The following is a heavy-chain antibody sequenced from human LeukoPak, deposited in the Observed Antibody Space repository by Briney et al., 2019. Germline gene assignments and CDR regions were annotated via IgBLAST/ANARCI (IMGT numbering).Heavy chain of an antibody. V-gene: IGHV1-46*01. CDR1: GYTFTGYY. CDR3: ARAGYTYGQFDY. Sequence: ASVKVSCKASGYTFTGYYMHWVRQAPGQGLEWMGIINPSGNSTSYAQKFQGRVTMTRDTSTSTVYMELSNLRSEDTAMYYCARAGYTYGQFDYWGQGTLVSVSS. CDR2: INPSGNST. J-gene: IGHJ4*02. D-gene: IGHD5-18*01.